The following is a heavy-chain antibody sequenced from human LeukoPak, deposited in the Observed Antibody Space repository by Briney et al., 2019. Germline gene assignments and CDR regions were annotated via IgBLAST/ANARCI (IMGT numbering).Heavy chain of an antibody. CDR3: AKDVVWYCSSTSCSSPGY. CDR1: GFTFSSYG. D-gene: IGHD2-2*01. J-gene: IGHJ4*02. Sequence: PGGSLRLSCAASGFTFSSYGMHWVRQAPGKGLEWVAFIRYDGSNKYYAGSVKGRFTIPRDNSKSTLYLQMNSLRPEDTAVYYCAKDVVWYCSSTSCSSPGYWGQGSLVTVSS. V-gene: IGHV3-30*02. CDR2: IRYDGSNK.